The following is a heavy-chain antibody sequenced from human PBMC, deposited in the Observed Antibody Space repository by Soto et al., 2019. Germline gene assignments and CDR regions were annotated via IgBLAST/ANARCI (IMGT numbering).Heavy chain of an antibody. D-gene: IGHD5-18*01. Sequence: QVPLVESGGGVVQPGRSLRLSCAASGFTFSSSGMHWVRQAPGKGLEWVAVISYDGSDKYYTDSVKGRFTISRDNSHNILYLQMNSLRAEDTAVYYCAKGLSVMQLWLMDAYWGQGTLVTVSS. J-gene: IGHJ4*02. CDR3: AKGLSVMQLWLMDAY. V-gene: IGHV3-30*18. CDR1: GFTFSSSG. CDR2: ISYDGSDK.